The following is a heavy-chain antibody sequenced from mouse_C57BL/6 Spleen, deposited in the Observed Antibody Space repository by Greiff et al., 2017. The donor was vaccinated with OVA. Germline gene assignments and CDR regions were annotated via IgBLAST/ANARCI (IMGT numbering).Heavy chain of an antibody. D-gene: IGHD1-1*01. Sequence: VQLQQPGAELVKPGASVKMSCKASGYTFTSYWITWVKQRPGQGLEWIGDIYPGSGSTNYNEKFKSKATLTVDTSSSTAYMQLSSLTSEDSAVYYCARVFYYGSSSYYFDYWGQGTTLTVSS. CDR2: IYPGSGST. CDR1: GYTFTSYW. J-gene: IGHJ2*01. CDR3: ARVFYYGSSSYYFDY. V-gene: IGHV1-55*01.